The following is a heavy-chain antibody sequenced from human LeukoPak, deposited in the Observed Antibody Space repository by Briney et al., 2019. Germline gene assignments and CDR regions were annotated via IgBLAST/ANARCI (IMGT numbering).Heavy chain of an antibody. D-gene: IGHD4-17*01. J-gene: IGHJ3*02. V-gene: IGHV5-51*01. CDR2: VYPGDSDT. CDR3: ARPIVYGDYLDAFDI. CDR1: GYSFTSYW. Sequence: GESLKISCKGSGYSFTSYWIGWVRQMPGKGLEWMGIVYPGDSDTRYSPSFQGQVTISADKSISTAYLQWNSLKASDTAIYYCARPIVYGDYLDAFDIWGQGTMVTVSS.